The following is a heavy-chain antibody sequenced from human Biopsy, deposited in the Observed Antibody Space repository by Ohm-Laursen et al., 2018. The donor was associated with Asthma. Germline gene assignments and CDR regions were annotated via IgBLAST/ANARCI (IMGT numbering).Heavy chain of an antibody. V-gene: IGHV3-30*01. D-gene: IGHD1-1*01. CDR3: VRGGTDDAFDI. CDR2: ISKDASTQ. J-gene: IGHJ3*02. Sequence: SSLRLSCAATGFSFSNFAIHWVRQAPGKGLEWVGVISKDASTQDYADSVKGRFTMARDNSKNTLDLQMNSLREEDTAVYYCVRGGTDDAFDIWGQGTVVSVSS. CDR1: GFSFSNFA.